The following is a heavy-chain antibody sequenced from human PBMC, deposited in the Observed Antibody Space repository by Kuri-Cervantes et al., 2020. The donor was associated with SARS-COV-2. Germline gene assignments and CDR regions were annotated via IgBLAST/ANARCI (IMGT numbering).Heavy chain of an antibody. Sequence: GESLKISCAVSGFTFSNYAMTWVRQAPGKGLEWVSSMSAGGRSTFYAESVKGRFTISRDNSKNTLYLQMNSLRAEDTAVYYCAKDHLLMDVWGKGTTVTVSS. V-gene: IGHV3-23*01. CDR3: AKDHLLMDV. CDR2: MSAGGRST. J-gene: IGHJ6*04. CDR1: GFTFSNYA.